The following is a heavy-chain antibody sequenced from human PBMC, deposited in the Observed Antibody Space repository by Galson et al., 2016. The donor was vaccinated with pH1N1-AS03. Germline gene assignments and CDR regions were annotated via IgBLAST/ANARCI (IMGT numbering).Heavy chain of an antibody. CDR1: GYSFTNYW. Sequence: QSGAEVKKPGESLKTSCRGSGYSFTNYWIAWVRQLPGKGLEWMGIIYPADSDARYSPSFQGQVTISADTSNSTAYMQWNSLKASDTAMYYCARQRAVRASDYWGQGTPVTVSS. J-gene: IGHJ4*02. CDR3: ARQRAVRASDY. CDR2: IYPADSDA. D-gene: IGHD3-10*01. V-gene: IGHV5-51*01.